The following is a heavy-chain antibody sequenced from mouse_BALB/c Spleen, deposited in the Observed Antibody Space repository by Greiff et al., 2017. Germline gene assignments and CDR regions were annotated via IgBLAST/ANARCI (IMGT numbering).Heavy chain of an antibody. CDR1: GYTFTSYY. Sequence: VQLQQSGPELVKPGASVKMSCKASGYTFTSYYIHWVKQRPGQGLEWIGWIYPGDGSTKYNEKFKGKTTLTADKSSSTAYMLLSSLTSEDSAIYFCASDDGYYALFDYWGQGTTLTVSS. CDR3: ASDDGYYALFDY. V-gene: IGHV1S56*01. J-gene: IGHJ2*01. D-gene: IGHD2-3*01. CDR2: IYPGDGST.